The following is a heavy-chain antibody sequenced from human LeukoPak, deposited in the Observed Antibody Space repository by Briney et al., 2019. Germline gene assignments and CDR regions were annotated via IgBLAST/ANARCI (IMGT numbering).Heavy chain of an antibody. J-gene: IGHJ5*02. CDR2: ISGSGSST. CDR1: GFTFSSYA. D-gene: IGHD1-1*01. Sequence: GGSLRLSCAASGFTFSSYAMSWVRQAPGKGLEWVSAISGSGSSTYYADSVKGRFTISRDNSKNTLYLQMNSLRAEDTAVYYCAKEMLVQLERGFNWFDPWGQGTLVTVSS. CDR3: AKEMLVQLERGFNWFDP. V-gene: IGHV3-23*01.